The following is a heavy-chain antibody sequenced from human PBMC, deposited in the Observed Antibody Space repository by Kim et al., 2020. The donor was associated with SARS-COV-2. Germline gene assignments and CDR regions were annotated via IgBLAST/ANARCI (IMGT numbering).Heavy chain of an antibody. D-gene: IGHD3-10*01. CDR2: VSGSGDKT. V-gene: IGHV3-23*01. J-gene: IGHJ4*02. CDR1: GFRFNSYA. Sequence: GGSLRLSCTASGFRFNSYAMNWVRQAPGRGLEWVSTVSGSGDKTYDADSVKGRFIISRDNSKNTLYLQMNYVRAEDTAVYYCAKISYGSGNYKPRFFDYWGQGSFVTVSS. CDR3: AKISYGSGNYKPRFFDY.